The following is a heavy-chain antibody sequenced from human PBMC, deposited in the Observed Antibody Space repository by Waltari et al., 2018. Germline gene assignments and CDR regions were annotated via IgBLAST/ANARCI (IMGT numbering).Heavy chain of an antibody. CDR2: SKREGGST. V-gene: IGHV3-74*01. Sequence: GKGRGWGKRSKREGGSTGDADAVQGRFTISKDNAKNTVYLQMNSRRAEDTAIYYCERGARRTTVTTGWWYCDRWGRGTLVTVSS. D-gene: IGHD4-17*01. J-gene: IGHJ2*01. CDR3: ERGARRTTVTTGWWYCDR.